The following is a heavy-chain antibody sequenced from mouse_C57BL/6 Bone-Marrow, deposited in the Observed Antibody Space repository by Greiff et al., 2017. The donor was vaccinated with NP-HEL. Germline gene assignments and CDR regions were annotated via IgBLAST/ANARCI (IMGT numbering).Heavy chain of an antibody. D-gene: IGHD1-1*01. CDR3: ARKVDDV. V-gene: IGHV3-6*01. J-gene: IGHJ1*03. Sequence: EVQLVESGPGLVKPSQSLSLTCSVTGYSITSGYYWNWIRQFPGNKLEWMGYISYDGSNNYNPSLKNRISITRDTSKNQFFLKLNSVTTEDTATYYCARKVDDVWGTGTTVTVSS. CDR1: GYSITSGYY. CDR2: ISYDGSN.